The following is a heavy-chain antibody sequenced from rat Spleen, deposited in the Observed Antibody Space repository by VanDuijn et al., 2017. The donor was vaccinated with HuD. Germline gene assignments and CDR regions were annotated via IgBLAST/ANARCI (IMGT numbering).Heavy chain of an antibody. V-gene: IGHV5-27*01. Sequence: EVQLVESDGGLVQPGRSLKLSCAASGFTFSNYYMAWVRQAPTKGLEWVASISPSGGSTYYPDSVKGRFTISRDNAKSTLYLQMDSLRSEDTATYYCATDQDYSSYIYGWYFDFWGPGTMVTVSS. CDR3: ATDQDYSSYIYGWYFDF. CDR1: GFTFSNYY. J-gene: IGHJ1*01. D-gene: IGHD1-2*01. CDR2: ISPSGGST.